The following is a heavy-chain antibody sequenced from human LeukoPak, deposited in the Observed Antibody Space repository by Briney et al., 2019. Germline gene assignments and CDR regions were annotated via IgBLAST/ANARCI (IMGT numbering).Heavy chain of an antibody. CDR3: ARIPGRLRADYYYYYMDV. Sequence: ASVKVSCKASGYTFTSYYMHWVRQAPGQGLEWMGWISAYNGNTHYAQKLQGRVTMTTKTPTSTAYMELRSLRSDDTAVYYCARIPGRLRADYYYYYMDVWGKGTTVTVSS. CDR2: ISAYNGNT. D-gene: IGHD5-12*01. J-gene: IGHJ6*03. CDR1: GYTFTSYY. V-gene: IGHV1-18*04.